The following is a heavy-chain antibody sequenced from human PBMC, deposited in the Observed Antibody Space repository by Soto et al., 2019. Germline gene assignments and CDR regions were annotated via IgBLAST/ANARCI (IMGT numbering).Heavy chain of an antibody. Sequence: PSETLSLTCTVSGGSVSSGSYYWSWIRQPPGKGLEWIGYIYYSGSTNYNPSLKSRVTISVDTSKNQFSLKLSSVTAADTAVYYCARARLKSTAAAVYYFDYWGQGTLVTVSS. V-gene: IGHV4-61*01. CDR3: ARARLKSTAAAVYYFDY. CDR2: IYYSGST. J-gene: IGHJ4*02. CDR1: GGSVSSGSYY. D-gene: IGHD6-13*01.